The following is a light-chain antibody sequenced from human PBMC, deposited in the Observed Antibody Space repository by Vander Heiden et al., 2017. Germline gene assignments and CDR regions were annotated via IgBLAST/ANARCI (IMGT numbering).Light chain of an antibody. CDR2: QDN. CDR1: KLGGKY. Sequence: SYELTQQPSVSVSPGPTASITCPGDKLGGKYACWYQQKPGQAPLLVIYQDNRRPSGIPERSSGSNAGNTATLTIGGTQAMDEADYYCQGWDTSTAWKVFGGGTKLTVL. V-gene: IGLV3-1*01. J-gene: IGLJ2*01. CDR3: QGWDTSTAWKV.